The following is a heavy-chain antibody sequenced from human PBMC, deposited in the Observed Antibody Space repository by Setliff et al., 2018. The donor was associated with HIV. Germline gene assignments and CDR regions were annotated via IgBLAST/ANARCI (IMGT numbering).Heavy chain of an antibody. J-gene: IGHJ3*02. CDR3: ARGVTLVRGGRGDI. V-gene: IGHV1-69*06. CDR1: GGTFSSYA. CDR2: IIPIFGTA. D-gene: IGHD3-10*01. Sequence: ASVKVSCKASGGTFSSYAISWVRQAPGQGLEWMGRIIPIFGTANYAQKFQGRVTITADKSTSTAYMELSSLRSEDTAVYYCARGVTLVRGGRGDIWGQGTMVTVSS.